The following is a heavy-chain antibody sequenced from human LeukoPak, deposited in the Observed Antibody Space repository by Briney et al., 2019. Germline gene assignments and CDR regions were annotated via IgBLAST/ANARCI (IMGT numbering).Heavy chain of an antibody. CDR1: GGTFSSYA. J-gene: IGHJ6*03. CDR2: IIPIFGTA. D-gene: IGHD6-13*01. CDR3: ATLGIAAAGRWVSYYYMDV. V-gene: IGHV1-69*13. Sequence: SVKASCKASGGTFSSYAISWVRQAPGQGLEWMGGIIPIFGTANYAQKFQGRVTITADESTSTAYMELSSLRSEDTAVYYCATLGIAAAGRWVSYYYMDVWGKGTTVTVSS.